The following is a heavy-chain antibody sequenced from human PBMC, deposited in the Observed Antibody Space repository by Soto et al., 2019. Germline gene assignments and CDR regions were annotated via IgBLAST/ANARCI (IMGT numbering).Heavy chain of an antibody. V-gene: IGHV4-31*03. Sequence: SETLSLTCTVSGGSINSGGYYWSWVRQHPGKGLVWIGYIYYSGTTYYNPSLQSRLTISIDTSKNQFSLNLGSVTAADTAVYYCVRYPSRAHYFAMDVWGQGTTVTVSS. D-gene: IGHD3-10*01. J-gene: IGHJ6*02. CDR1: GGSINSGGYY. CDR2: IYYSGTT. CDR3: VRYPSRAHYFAMDV.